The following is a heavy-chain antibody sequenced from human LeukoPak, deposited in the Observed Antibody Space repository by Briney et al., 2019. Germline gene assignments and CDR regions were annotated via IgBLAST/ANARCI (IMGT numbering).Heavy chain of an antibody. CDR3: ARGSPVASGRYSIYSS. J-gene: IGHJ5*02. D-gene: IGHD3-10*01. CDR1: GFTVRNYC. Sequence: GGSLRVSCAASGFTVRNYCMTWVRQAPGKGLEWVAFVYGDGSTYYADSVKGRFTISSDNLKNTLSLQMDSLRAADTAMYYCARGSPVASGRYSIYSSWGQGTLVTVSP. V-gene: IGHV3-53*01. CDR2: VYGDGST.